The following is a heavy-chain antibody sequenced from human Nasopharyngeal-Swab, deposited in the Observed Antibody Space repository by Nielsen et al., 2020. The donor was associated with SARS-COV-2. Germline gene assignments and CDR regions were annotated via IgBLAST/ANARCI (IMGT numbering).Heavy chain of an antibody. J-gene: IGHJ4*02. V-gene: IGHV3-9*01. D-gene: IGHD6-19*01. CDR3: AKDRSSSGGEVFDY. Sequence: GGSLRLSCAASGFTFDDYAMHWARQAPGKGLEWVSGISWNSGSIGYADSVKGRFTISRDNAKNSLYLQMNSLRAEDTALYYCAKDRSSSGGEVFDYWGQGTLVTVSS. CDR2: ISWNSGSI. CDR1: GFTFDDYA.